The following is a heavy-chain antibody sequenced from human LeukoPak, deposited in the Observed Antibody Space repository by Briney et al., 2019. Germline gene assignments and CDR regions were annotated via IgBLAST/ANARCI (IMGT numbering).Heavy chain of an antibody. Sequence: PSETLSLTCTVSGGSISSYYWSWIRQPAGKGLEWIGRMHTSGSTNYNPSLKSRVTMSVDTSKNQFSLKLSSATAADTAVYYCARDRSSSWTSAFDIWGQGTMVTVSS. CDR1: GGSISSYY. J-gene: IGHJ3*02. V-gene: IGHV4-4*07. D-gene: IGHD6-13*01. CDR3: ARDRSSSWTSAFDI. CDR2: MHTSGST.